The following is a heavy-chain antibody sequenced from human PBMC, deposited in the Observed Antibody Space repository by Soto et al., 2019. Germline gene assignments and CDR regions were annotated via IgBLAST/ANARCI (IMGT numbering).Heavy chain of an antibody. CDR1: GGSISSGDYY. V-gene: IGHV4-30-4*01. D-gene: IGHD2-15*01. Sequence: SETLSLTCTVSGGSISSGDYYWSWIRQPPGKGLEWIGYIYYSGSTYYNPSLKSRVTISVDTSKNQFSLKLSSVTAADTAVYYCARVVVVDYYFDYWGQGTLVTVSS. CDR3: ARVVVVDYYFDY. J-gene: IGHJ4*02. CDR2: IYYSGST.